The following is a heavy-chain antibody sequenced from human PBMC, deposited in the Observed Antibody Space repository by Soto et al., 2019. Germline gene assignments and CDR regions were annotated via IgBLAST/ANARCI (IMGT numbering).Heavy chain of an antibody. J-gene: IGHJ4*02. D-gene: IGHD3-22*01. CDR1: GYTFTSYA. CDR2: INAGNGNT. Sequence: QVQLVQSGAEVKKPGASVKVSCKASGYTFTSYAMHWVRQAPGQRLEWMGWINAGNGNTKYSQKFQGRVTITRDTYASPAHMERSSLISEDASVYSCSRSSGYSYVDYWGQGTLVTVSS. V-gene: IGHV1-3*01. CDR3: SRSSGYSYVDY.